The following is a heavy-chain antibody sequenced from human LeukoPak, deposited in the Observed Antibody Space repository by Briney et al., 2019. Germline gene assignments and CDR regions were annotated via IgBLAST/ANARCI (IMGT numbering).Heavy chain of an antibody. CDR2: IYPGDSDT. Sequence: GAPLHISCKTSGYSFTSYWIAWVRPMPGKGLEWMGIIYPGDSDTRYSPSFQGQVTISADKSINTAYLQWSSLKASDTAMYFCARHRGAAAGTLWFDPWGQGTLVTVSS. V-gene: IGHV5-51*01. D-gene: IGHD6-13*01. J-gene: IGHJ5*02. CDR1: GYSFTSYW. CDR3: ARHRGAAAGTLWFDP.